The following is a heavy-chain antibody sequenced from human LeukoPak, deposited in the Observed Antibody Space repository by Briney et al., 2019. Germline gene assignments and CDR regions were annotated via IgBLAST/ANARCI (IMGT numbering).Heavy chain of an antibody. D-gene: IGHD3-22*01. CDR1: GYTFTSYG. V-gene: IGHV1-18*01. Sequence: GASVKVSCKASGYTFTSYGISWVRQAPGQGLEWMGWISAYNGNTNYAQELQGRVTMTTDTSTSTAYMELRSLRSDDTAVYYCARSYYYDSSGYGYYYYYGMDVWGQGTTVTVSS. J-gene: IGHJ6*02. CDR2: ISAYNGNT. CDR3: ARSYYYDSSGYGYYYYYGMDV.